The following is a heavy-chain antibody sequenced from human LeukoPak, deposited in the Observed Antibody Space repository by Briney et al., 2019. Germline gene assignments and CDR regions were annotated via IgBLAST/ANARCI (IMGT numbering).Heavy chain of an antibody. J-gene: IGHJ4*01. D-gene: IGHD3-9*01. CDR3: ASGGYFDWLLDY. V-gene: IGHV4-38-2*02. Sequence: SETLSLTCTVSGYSISSGYYWGWIRQPPGKGLEWIGSIYRSGSTYYNPSLKSRVTISVDTSKNQFSLKLSSVTAADTAVYYCASGGYFDWLLDYWGHGTLVTVSS. CDR1: GYSISSGYY. CDR2: IYRSGST.